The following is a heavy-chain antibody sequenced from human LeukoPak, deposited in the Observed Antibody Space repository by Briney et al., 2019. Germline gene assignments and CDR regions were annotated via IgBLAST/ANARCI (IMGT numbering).Heavy chain of an antibody. J-gene: IGHJ6*03. D-gene: IGHD3-3*01. CDR1: GFTFSSYE. V-gene: IGHV3-73*01. Sequence: PGGSLRLSCAASGFTFSSYEMNWVRQASGKGLEWVGRIRSKANYVESVKGRFTISRDDSKNTAYLQMNSLKTEDTAVYYCSRSSSRNFGVVIKSYYYYMDVWGKGTTVTVSS. CDR3: SRSSSRNFGVVIKSYYYYMDV. CDR2: IRSKAN.